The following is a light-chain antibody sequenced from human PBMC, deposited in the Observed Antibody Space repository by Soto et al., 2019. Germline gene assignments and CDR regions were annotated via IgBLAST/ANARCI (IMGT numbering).Light chain of an antibody. V-gene: IGKV1-39*01. Sequence: DIQMTQSPSSLSASVGDRVTITCRASQSISTYLNWYQQKPGQAPKLLIYAASRLERGVPSRFSGSGSVTDFALTVSSLQPEDFATYYCQQSYGTPFTFGPGTKLEIK. J-gene: IGKJ3*01. CDR3: QQSYGTPFT. CDR2: AAS. CDR1: QSISTY.